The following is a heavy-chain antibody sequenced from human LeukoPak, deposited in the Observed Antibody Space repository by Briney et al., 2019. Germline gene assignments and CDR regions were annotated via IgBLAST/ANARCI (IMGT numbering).Heavy chain of an antibody. D-gene: IGHD5-24*01. CDR2: ISYSGTT. J-gene: IGHJ5*02. CDR3: ARREVEMRASASGNWLGP. V-gene: IGHV4-59*08. CDR1: GGSISSSY. Sequence: SETLSLTCTVSGGSISSSYWNWVRQPPGKGLEWIGRISYSGTTNYNPSLKSRVTISSDTSKNQFSLKLTSVTAADTAVYYCARREVEMRASASGNWLGPWGQGALVTVSS.